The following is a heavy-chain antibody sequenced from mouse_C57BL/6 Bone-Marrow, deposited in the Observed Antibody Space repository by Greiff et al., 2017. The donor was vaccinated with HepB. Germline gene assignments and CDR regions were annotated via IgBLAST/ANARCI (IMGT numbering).Heavy chain of an antibody. Sequence: VKLMESGPGLVQPSQSLSITCTVSGFSLTSYGVHWVRQPPGKGLEWLGVIWSGGSTDYNAAFISRLSISKDNSKSQVFFKMNSLQADDTAIYYCAKNRDYSNYYFDYWGQGTTLTVSS. V-gene: IGHV2-4*01. D-gene: IGHD2-5*01. CDR1: GFSLTSYG. CDR2: IWSGGST. CDR3: AKNRDYSNYYFDY. J-gene: IGHJ2*01.